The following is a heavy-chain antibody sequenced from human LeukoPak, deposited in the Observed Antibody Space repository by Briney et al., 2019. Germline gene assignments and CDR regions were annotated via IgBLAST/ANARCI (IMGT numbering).Heavy chain of an antibody. Sequence: PGGSLRLSCAASGFTFNSYAMSWVRQAPGKGLEWVSAISGSGGFTYYADSVMGRFTISRDNSKNTLYLQMNSLRAEDTAVYYCAKGIGMTTVTTNFDYWGQGTLVTVSS. V-gene: IGHV3-23*01. CDR3: AKGIGMTTVTTNFDY. CDR2: ISGSGGFT. CDR1: GFTFNSYA. J-gene: IGHJ4*02. D-gene: IGHD4-11*01.